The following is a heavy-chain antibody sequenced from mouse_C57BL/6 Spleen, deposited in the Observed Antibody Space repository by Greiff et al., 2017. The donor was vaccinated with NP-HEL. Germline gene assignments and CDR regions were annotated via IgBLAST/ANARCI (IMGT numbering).Heavy chain of an antibody. CDR1: GFSLTSYG. J-gene: IGHJ2*01. CDR2: IWSGGST. D-gene: IGHD3-2*01. Sequence: VQLQQSGPGLVQPSQSLSITCTVSGFSLTSYGVHWVRQPPGKGLEWLGVIWSGGSTDYNAAFISRLSLSKDNSKSQVFFKMNSLQADDTAIYYCAKGTARGYFDYWGQGTTLTVSS. CDR3: AKGTARGYFDY. V-gene: IGHV2-4*01.